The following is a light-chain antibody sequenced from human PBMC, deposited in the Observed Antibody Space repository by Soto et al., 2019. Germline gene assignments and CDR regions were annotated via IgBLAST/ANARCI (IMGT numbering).Light chain of an antibody. CDR1: QSISSY. CDR2: AAS. J-gene: IGKJ5*01. V-gene: IGKV1-39*01. CDR3: QQSYSTLIT. Sequence: DIQMTQSPSSLSASVGDRVTITCRASQSISSYLNWYQQKPGKAPKLLIYAASSLQSGVPSRFSGSGSGTDFTLTISILQPEDFATYYSQQSYSTLITFGQGTLLDIK.